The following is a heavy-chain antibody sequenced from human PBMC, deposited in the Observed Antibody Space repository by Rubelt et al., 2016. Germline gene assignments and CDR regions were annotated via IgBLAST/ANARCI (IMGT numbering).Heavy chain of an antibody. CDR3: ATVGSYYGTYYFDY. J-gene: IGHJ4*02. CDR1: GFTFDDYA. Sequence: VQLVESGGGLVQPGRSLRLSCAASGFTFDDYAMHWVRQAPGKGLEWVAVISYDGSNKYYADSVKGRFTSSRDNSKNTLYLQMNSLRAEDTAVYYCATVGSYYGTYYFDYWGQGTLVTVSS. V-gene: IGHV3-30*04. CDR2: ISYDGSNK. D-gene: IGHD1-26*01.